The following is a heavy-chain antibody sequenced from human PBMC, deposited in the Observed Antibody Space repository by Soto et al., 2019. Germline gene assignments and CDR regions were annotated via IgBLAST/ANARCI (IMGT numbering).Heavy chain of an antibody. CDR3: ARGLLREARPVYSYYGMDG. D-gene: IGHD6-6*01. Sequence: SATLSLTCTVSGGSISSYYWSWIRQPPGQGLEWIGYIYYSGSTNYNPSLKSRVTISVDTSKNQFSLKLSSVTAADTAVYYCARGLLREARPVYSYYGMDGWGQGTTVTVSS. V-gene: IGHV4-59*01. CDR2: IYYSGST. J-gene: IGHJ6*02. CDR1: GGSISSYY.